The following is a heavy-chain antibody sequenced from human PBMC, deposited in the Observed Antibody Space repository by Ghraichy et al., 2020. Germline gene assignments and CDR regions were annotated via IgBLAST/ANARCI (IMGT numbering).Heavy chain of an antibody. CDR1: GFTFSSYA. J-gene: IGHJ4*02. CDR3: AKLGRYCSGGSCYPLLPDYFDY. CDR2: ISGSGGST. D-gene: IGHD2-15*01. Sequence: GGSLRLSCAASGFTFSSYAMSWVRQAPGKGLEWVSAISGSGGSTYYADSVKGRFTISRDNSKNTLYLQMNSLRAEDTAVYYCAKLGRYCSGGSCYPLLPDYFDYWGQGTLVTVSS. V-gene: IGHV3-23*01.